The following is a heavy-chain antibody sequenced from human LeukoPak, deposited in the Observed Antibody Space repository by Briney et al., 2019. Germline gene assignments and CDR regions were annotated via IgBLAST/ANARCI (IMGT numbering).Heavy chain of an antibody. CDR1: EFTFSGYA. CDR2: ISGSGGST. CDR3: ARDEGLDY. J-gene: IGHJ4*02. Sequence: GGSLRLSCAASEFTFSGYAMTWVRQAPGKGLEWVSGISGSGGSTYYADSVKGRFTISRDNSKNTLYLQMNSLRAEDTAVYYCARDEGLDYWGQGTLVTVSS. V-gene: IGHV3-23*01.